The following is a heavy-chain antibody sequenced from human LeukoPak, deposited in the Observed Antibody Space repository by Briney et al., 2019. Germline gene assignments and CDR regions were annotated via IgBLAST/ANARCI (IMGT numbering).Heavy chain of an antibody. Sequence: SETLSLTCTVSGGSIGDYYWSWIRQPPGKGLEWIGYIYTLGTTNYNPSLKSRVSISLDTSKNQFSLKLTSVTAADTALYYCARRRVGPTRAFDIWGQGTMVTVSS. J-gene: IGHJ3*02. CDR2: IYTLGTT. V-gene: IGHV4-4*09. CDR1: GGSIGDYY. D-gene: IGHD1-26*01. CDR3: ARRRVGPTRAFDI.